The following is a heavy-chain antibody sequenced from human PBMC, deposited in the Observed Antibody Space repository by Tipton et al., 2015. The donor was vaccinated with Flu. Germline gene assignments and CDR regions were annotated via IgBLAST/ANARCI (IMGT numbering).Heavy chain of an antibody. Sequence: QLVQSGAEVKKPGATVKVSCKASNYIFTSYGINWVRQAPGQGLEWMGWISPYRGNTNYAQKLQGRVTMTTDTSTGTAYLELRSLISDDTAVYYCARGRSFGAVIDDAYDIWGQGTVLTVSS. D-gene: IGHD3-16*02. CDR1: NYIFTSYG. J-gene: IGHJ3*02. CDR3: ARGRSFGAVIDDAYDI. V-gene: IGHV1-18*01. CDR2: ISPYRGNT.